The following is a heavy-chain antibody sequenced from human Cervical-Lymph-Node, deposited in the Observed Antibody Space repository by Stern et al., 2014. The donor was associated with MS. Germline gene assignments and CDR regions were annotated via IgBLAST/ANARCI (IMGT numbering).Heavy chain of an antibody. J-gene: IGHJ5*02. Sequence: QVQLGQSGSELKKPGASVNVSCKASGYTFNKYLINWVRQAPGQGLEWMGWINANTGTPTYARGFAGRFVFSLDTSVNTAYLQISRLKTEDTAVYYCARDMSDFWSDYGHNWFDPWGQGTLVIVSS. CDR2: INANTGTP. CDR1: GYTFNKYL. CDR3: ARDMSDFWSDYGHNWFDP. D-gene: IGHD3-3*01. V-gene: IGHV7-4-1*02.